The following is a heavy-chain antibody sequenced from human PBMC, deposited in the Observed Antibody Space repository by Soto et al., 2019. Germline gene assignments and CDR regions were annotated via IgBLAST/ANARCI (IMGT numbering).Heavy chain of an antibody. J-gene: IGHJ4*02. Sequence: ASVKVSCKASGYTFTSYAMHWVRQAPGQRLEWMGWINAGNSNTKYSQKFQGRVTITRDTSASTAYMELSSLRSEDTAVYYCAIQYCSSTSCSYFDYWGQGTLVTVSS. CDR3: AIQYCSSTSCSYFDY. CDR2: INAGNSNT. V-gene: IGHV1-3*01. CDR1: GYTFTSYA. D-gene: IGHD2-2*01.